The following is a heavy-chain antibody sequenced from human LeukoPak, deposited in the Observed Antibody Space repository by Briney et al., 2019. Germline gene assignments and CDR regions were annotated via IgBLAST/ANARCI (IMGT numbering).Heavy chain of an antibody. Sequence: GGSLRLSCAASGFTFSSYAMSWVRQAPGKGLEWVSSISSSNSYIYNADSVKGRFTISRDNAKNSLYLQMNSLRAEDTAVYYCARDQGLLVVAGRFGYWGQGTLVTVSS. CDR1: GFTFSSYA. D-gene: IGHD6-19*01. V-gene: IGHV3-21*01. CDR3: ARDQGLLVVAGRFGY. CDR2: ISSSNSYI. J-gene: IGHJ4*02.